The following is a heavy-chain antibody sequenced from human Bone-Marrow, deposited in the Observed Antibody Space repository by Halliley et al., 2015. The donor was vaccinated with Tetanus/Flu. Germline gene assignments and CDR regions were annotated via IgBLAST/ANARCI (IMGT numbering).Heavy chain of an antibody. J-gene: IGHJ4*02. D-gene: IGHD4-17*01. V-gene: IGHV3-74*01. CDR3: ARGYGDYVRGPDY. Sequence: WVSRINSDGTITNFADSVKGRFTISRDNAKNTVYLQMNSLRAEDTAVYFCARGYGDYVRGPDYWGQGTQVTVSS. CDR2: INSDGTIT.